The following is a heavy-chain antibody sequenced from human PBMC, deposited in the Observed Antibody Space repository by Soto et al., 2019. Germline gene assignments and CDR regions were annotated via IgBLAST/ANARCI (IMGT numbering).Heavy chain of an antibody. CDR1: GFTFSSYW. Sequence: EVQLVESGGGLVQPGGSLRLSCAASGFTFSSYWMHWVRQAPGKGLVWVSRINSDGSSTSYADSVKGRFTISRDSAKNPLYLQRISLRAEDTAVYYCAREPSDYDSRGYDYWGQGTPVTVSS. V-gene: IGHV3-74*01. CDR3: AREPSDYDSRGYDY. J-gene: IGHJ4*02. D-gene: IGHD3-22*01. CDR2: INSDGSST.